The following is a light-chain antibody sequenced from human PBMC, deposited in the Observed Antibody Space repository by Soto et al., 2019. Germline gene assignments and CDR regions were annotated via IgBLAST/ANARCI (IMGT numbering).Light chain of an antibody. J-gene: IGLJ1*01. CDR3: FSYAGSNTLYV. CDR2: DVS. V-gene: IGLV2-11*01. Sequence: QTVLTQPRSVSGSPGQSVTISCTGTSSDVGGYNYVSWYQQHPGKAPKLMIYDVSKRPSGVPDRCSGSKSVITSSLTIYGLLAEDDVDYYCFSYAGSNTLYVFGTVTKFTVL. CDR1: SSDVGGYNY.